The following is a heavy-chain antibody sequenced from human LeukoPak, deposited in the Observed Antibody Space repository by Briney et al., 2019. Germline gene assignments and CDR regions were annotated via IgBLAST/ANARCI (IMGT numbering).Heavy chain of an antibody. D-gene: IGHD3-10*01. V-gene: IGHV4-34*01. Sequence: TSETLSLTCAVYGGSFSGYYWSWIRKPPGKGLEWIGEINHSGSTNYNPSLKSRVTISVDTSKNQFSLKLSSVTAADTAVYYCARLGKNYYGSGTYYPNNWLDPWGQGTLVTVSS. CDR1: GGSFSGYY. CDR3: ARLGKNYYGSGTYYPNNWLDP. CDR2: INHSGST. J-gene: IGHJ5*02.